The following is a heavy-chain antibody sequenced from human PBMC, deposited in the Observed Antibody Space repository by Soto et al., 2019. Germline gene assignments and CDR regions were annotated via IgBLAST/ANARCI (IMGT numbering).Heavy chain of an antibody. D-gene: IGHD6-6*01. CDR2: IYYSGST. J-gene: IGHJ4*02. V-gene: IGHV4-59*01. Sequence: SETLSLTCTVSGGSLSSYYWSWIRQPPGKGLEWIGNIYYSGSTNYNPSLQSRVTISVDTSKNQFSLKLSSVTAADTAVYYCARGGSSWATTYYFDYWGQGTLVTVS. CDR3: ARGGSSWATTYYFDY. CDR1: GGSLSSYY.